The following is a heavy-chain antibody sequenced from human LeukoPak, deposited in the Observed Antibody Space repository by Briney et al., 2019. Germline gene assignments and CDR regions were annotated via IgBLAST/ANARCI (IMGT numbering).Heavy chain of an antibody. V-gene: IGHV3-30*02. CDR2: IRYDGSNK. J-gene: IGHJ3*02. CDR1: GFTFSSYG. D-gene: IGHD5/OR15-5a*01. CDR3: AKDQSLLDAFDI. Sequence: GGSLRLSCAASGFTFSSYGMHWVRQAPGKGLEWVAFIRYDGSNKYYADSVKGRFTISRDNSKNTLYLQMNSLRAEDTAVYYCAKDQSLLDAFDIWGQGTMVTVSS.